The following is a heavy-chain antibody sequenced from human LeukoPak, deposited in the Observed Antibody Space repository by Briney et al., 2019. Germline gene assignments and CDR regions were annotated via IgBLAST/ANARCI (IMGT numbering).Heavy chain of an antibody. V-gene: IGHV3-9*01. J-gene: IGHJ4*02. CDR1: GFTFDDYA. Sequence: GRSLRLSCAASGFTFDDYAMHWVRHAPGKGLEWVSGISWNSGSIVYADSVKGRFTISRDNAKNSLYLQMNSLRAEDTALYYCAKDGGKYYDILTGYYKFGAAYYFDYWGQGTLVTVSS. CDR2: ISWNSGSI. D-gene: IGHD3-9*01. CDR3: AKDGGKYYDILTGYYKFGAAYYFDY.